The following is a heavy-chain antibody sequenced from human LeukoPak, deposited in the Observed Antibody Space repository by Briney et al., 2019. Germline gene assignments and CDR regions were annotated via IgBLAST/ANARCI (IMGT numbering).Heavy chain of an antibody. CDR3: ACADGHRAFDY. J-gene: IGHJ4*02. CDR2: IYHSGST. Sequence: PTETLSLTCAVSGGSISSGGYSWSWIRQPPGKGLEWIGYIYHSGSTYYNPSLKSRVTISVDRSKNQFSLKLSSVTAADTAVYYCACADGHRAFDYWGQGTLVTVSS. V-gene: IGHV4-30-2*01. D-gene: IGHD5-24*01. CDR1: GGSISSGGYS.